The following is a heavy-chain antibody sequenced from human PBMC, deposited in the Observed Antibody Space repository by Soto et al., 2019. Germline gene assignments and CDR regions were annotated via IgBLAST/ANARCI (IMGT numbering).Heavy chain of an antibody. CDR1: GFTFGSYW. Sequence: GGSLRLSCAVSGFTFGSYWMNWVRLIPGKGLEWVAYVKPDGSATYYVDSVKGRFTISRDNAKNSLYLQMNSLRVEDTSVYYCARAGYCGPGCYYYFDYWGQGTLVTVSS. V-gene: IGHV3-7*01. J-gene: IGHJ4*02. CDR2: VKPDGSAT. D-gene: IGHD2-21*02. CDR3: ARAGYCGPGCYYYFDY.